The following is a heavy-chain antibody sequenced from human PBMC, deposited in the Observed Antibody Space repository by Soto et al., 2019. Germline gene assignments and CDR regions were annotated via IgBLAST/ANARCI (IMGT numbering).Heavy chain of an antibody. CDR3: ARRYYDILTGYYQYYFDY. CDR2: TIPIFGTA. J-gene: IGHJ4*02. D-gene: IGHD3-9*01. Sequence: QVQLVQSGAEVKKPGSSVKVSCKASGGTFSSYAISWVRQAPGQGLEWMGGTIPIFGTANYAQKFQGRVTITADESTSTAYMALSSLRSEDTAVYYCARRYYDILTGYYQYYFDYWGQGTLVTVSS. CDR1: GGTFSSYA. V-gene: IGHV1-69*01.